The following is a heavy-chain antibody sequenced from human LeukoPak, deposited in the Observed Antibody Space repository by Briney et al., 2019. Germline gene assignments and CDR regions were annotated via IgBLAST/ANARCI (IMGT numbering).Heavy chain of an antibody. CDR2: IYYSGST. D-gene: IGHD3-22*01. V-gene: IGHV4-39*07. CDR3: ARGVPTWYYYDSSGYYAISFDY. Sequence: PSETLSLTCTVSGGSISSSSYYWGWIRQPPGKGLEWIGSIYYSGSTYYNPSLKSRVTISVDTSKNQFSLKLSSVTAADTAVYYCARGVPTWYYYDSSGYYAISFDYWGQGTLVTVSS. CDR1: GGSISSSSYY. J-gene: IGHJ4*02.